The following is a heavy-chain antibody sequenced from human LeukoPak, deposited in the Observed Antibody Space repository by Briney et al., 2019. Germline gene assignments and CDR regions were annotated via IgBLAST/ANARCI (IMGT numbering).Heavy chain of an antibody. CDR3: ACQRGGSGTVNWFDP. CDR2: IYPDGSDA. Sequence: GESLKISCATSGYSFTTYWIGWVRQRPGAGLEWVGTIYPDGSDARYSPSFQGQIGISANTTNRTPYLKWNSLKASNTGKYYWACQRGGSGTVNWFDPWGQGTLVTVSS. CDR1: GYSFTTYW. D-gene: IGHD3-10*01. J-gene: IGHJ5*02. V-gene: IGHV5-51*01.